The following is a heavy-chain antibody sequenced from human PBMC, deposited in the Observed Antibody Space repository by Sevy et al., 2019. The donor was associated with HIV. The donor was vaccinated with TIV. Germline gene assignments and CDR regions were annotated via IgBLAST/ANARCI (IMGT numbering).Heavy chain of an antibody. CDR1: GFSFDSYD. Sequence: GGSLRLSCTGSGFSFDSYDMNWVRQAPGKGPEWVSVIHSGGKISYADSVQGRFTISRDNSKNTLYLQMNSLRAEDTAVYYCAREDIVLGEDNYYGIDVWGQGTTVTVSS. CDR2: IHSGGKI. J-gene: IGHJ6*02. CDR3: AREDIVLGEDNYYGIDV. V-gene: IGHV3-53*01. D-gene: IGHD2-15*01.